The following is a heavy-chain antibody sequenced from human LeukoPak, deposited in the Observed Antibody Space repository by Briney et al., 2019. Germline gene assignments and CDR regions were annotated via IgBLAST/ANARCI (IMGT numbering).Heavy chain of an antibody. V-gene: IGHV1-46*01. CDR2: INPSGGST. CDR3: ARVLSGRSGLGFGVVITRPLGY. CDR1: GYTFTSYY. Sequence: ASVKVSCKASGYTFTSYYMHWVRQAPGQGLEWMGIINPSGGSTSYAQKFQGRVTMTRDTSTSTVYKELSSLRSEDTAVYYCARVLSGRSGLGFGVVITRPLGYWGQGTLVTVSS. D-gene: IGHD3-3*01. J-gene: IGHJ4*02.